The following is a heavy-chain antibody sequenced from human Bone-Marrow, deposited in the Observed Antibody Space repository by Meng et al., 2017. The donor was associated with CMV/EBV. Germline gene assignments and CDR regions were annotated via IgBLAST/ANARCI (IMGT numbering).Heavy chain of an antibody. CDR2: IKQDGSEK. V-gene: IGHV3-7*01. Sequence: GGPLRLSCAASGFTFSSYWMSWVRQAPGKGLEWVANIKQDGSEKYYVDSVKGRFTISRDNAKNSLYLQMNSLRAEDTAVYYCARFRVVTRYYFDYWGQGTLVTVSS. CDR3: ARFRVVTRYYFDY. CDR1: GFTFSSYW. J-gene: IGHJ4*02. D-gene: IGHD3-3*01.